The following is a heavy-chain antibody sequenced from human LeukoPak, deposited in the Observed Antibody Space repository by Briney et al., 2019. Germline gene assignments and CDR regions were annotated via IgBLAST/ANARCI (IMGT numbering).Heavy chain of an antibody. CDR3: ARARNGDYMWDY. V-gene: IGHV5-51*01. CDR2: IYPGDSDT. CDR1: GYSLTSYW. D-gene: IGHD4-17*01. Sequence: GESLKISCKGSGYSLTSYWIGWVPQIPGKGPGWVGIIYPGDSDTRYSPSFQGQVTISADKSISTAYLQWSSLKASDTAMYYCARARNGDYMWDYWGQGTLVTVSS. J-gene: IGHJ4*02.